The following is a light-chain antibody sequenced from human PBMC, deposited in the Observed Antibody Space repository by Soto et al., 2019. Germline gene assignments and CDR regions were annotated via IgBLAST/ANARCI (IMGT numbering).Light chain of an antibody. CDR2: KAS. CDR3: QQYDTYWT. J-gene: IGKJ1*01. Sequence: DIQMTQSPSTLSASVGDRVIITCRASESISNWLAWYQQKPGKAPNLLIYKASSLKSGVPLRFSGSGSGTEFTPTINSLQPDDFATSYCQQYDTYWTFGQGTKVDIK. CDR1: ESISNW. V-gene: IGKV1-5*03.